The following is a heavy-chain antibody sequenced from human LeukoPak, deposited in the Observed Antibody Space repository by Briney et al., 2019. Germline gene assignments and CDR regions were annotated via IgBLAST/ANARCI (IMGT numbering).Heavy chain of an antibody. V-gene: IGHV4-59*02. CDR2: IYYSGST. J-gene: IGHJ6*03. CDR3: ARERGPHDTTGTTNYYYYMDV. CDR1: GFTVNSNY. Sequence: GSLRLPCAASGFTVNSNYMSWVRQAPGKGLEWIGSIYYSGSTYYNPSLKSRVTISVDTSKNQFSLKLSSVTAADTAVYYCARERGPHDTTGTTNYYYYMDVWGKGTTVTVSS. D-gene: IGHD1-1*01.